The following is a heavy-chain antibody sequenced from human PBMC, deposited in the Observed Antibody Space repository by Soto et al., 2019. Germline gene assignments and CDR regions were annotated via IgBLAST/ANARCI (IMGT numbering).Heavy chain of an antibody. V-gene: IGHV4-39*01. CDR3: ARPLYDSSGTHFDY. CDR1: GGSISSSSYY. CDR2: IYYSGST. Sequence: SETLSLTCTVSGGSISSSSYYWGWIRQPPGKGLEWIGSIYYSGSTYYNPSLKSRVTISVDTSKNQFSLKLSSVTAADTAVYYCARPLYDSSGTHFDYWGQGTLVTVS. J-gene: IGHJ4*02. D-gene: IGHD3-22*01.